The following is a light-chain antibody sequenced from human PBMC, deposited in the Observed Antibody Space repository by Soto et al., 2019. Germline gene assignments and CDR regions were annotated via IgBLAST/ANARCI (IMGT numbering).Light chain of an antibody. Sequence: EVVLTQSPDTLSLAPGAGAALACRASQSVSGSYLAWYQQKPGQAPRLLIYLASNTATGIPDRFSGSGSGTDFTLTISRLEPEECAVYYCQHYGSSLWKLGQGTKVDIK. CDR1: QSVSGSY. CDR2: LAS. V-gene: IGKV3-20*01. J-gene: IGKJ1*01. CDR3: QHYGSSLWK.